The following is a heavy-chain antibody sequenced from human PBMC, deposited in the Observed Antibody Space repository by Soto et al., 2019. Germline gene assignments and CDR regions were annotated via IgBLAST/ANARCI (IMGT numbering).Heavy chain of an antibody. CDR2: IHSDGSST. V-gene: IGHV3-74*01. J-gene: IGHJ3*01. D-gene: IGHD2-15*01. CDR1: GFTFSYYW. Sequence: DVQLVESGGGSVQPGGSLSLSCAATGFTFSYYWMHWVRQAPGKGLVWVSRIHSDGSSTTDADSVKGRFTISRDNAKTTLSLQMNSLRAEDTAVSYCARGQLVAFDLWGQGTMVTVAS. CDR3: ARGQLVAFDL.